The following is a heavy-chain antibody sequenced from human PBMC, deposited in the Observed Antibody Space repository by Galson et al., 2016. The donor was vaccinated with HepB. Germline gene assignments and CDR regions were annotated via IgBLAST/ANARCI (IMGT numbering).Heavy chain of an antibody. V-gene: IGHV3-30*04. CDR2: ISYDGSTK. D-gene: IGHD4-17*01. CDR1: GFTFSSYS. Sequence: SLRLSCAASGFTFSSYSMHWVRQAPGKGLEWVAAISYDGSTKYYAASEKGPFTTSRDNYKNTLYLQMNSLRAEDTAVYYCAREDYGDNGYFDYWAQGTLVTVSS. CDR3: AREDYGDNGYFDY. J-gene: IGHJ4*02.